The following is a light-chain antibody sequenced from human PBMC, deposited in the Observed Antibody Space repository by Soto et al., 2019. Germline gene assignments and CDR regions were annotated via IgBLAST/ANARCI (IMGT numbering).Light chain of an antibody. Sequence: QSVLTQPPSVSGAPGQRVTISCTGSSSNIGAGYGVHWYIQLPGTAPKLLVYGDSNRPSGVPDRFSGSKSDTSASLAITGLQAEDEADYYCQSYDSSLSGVIFGGGTKRHRP. CDR3: QSYDSSLSGVI. CDR2: GDS. J-gene: IGLJ2*01. V-gene: IGLV1-40*01. CDR1: SSNIGAGYG.